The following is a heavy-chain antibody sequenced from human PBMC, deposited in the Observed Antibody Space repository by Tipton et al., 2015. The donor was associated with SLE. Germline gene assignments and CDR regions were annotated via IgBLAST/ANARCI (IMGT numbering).Heavy chain of an antibody. CDR2: ISSSSSYI. CDR3: AREISGCDY. D-gene: IGHD6-19*01. Sequence: SLRLSCAASGFTFSNAWMSWVRQAPGKGLEWVSSISSSSSYIYYADSVKGRFTISRDNAKNSLYLQMNSLRAEDTAVYYCAREISGCDYWGQGTLVTVSS. V-gene: IGHV3-21*01. CDR1: GFTFSNAW. J-gene: IGHJ4*02.